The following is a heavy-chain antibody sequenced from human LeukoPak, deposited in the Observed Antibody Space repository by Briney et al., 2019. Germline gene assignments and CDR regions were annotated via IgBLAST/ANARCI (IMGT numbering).Heavy chain of an antibody. V-gene: IGHV1-18*01. D-gene: IGHD6-19*01. CDR2: ISAYNGIT. CDR1: GYTFTSYG. CDR3: ATRGRVAGTFYGH. Sequence: GASVKVSCKASGYTFTSYGISWVRQAPGQGLEWIGWISAYNGITNYAQKLQGRVTMTTDTSTSTAYMELRSLRSDDTAVYYCATRGRVAGTFYGHWGQGTLVTVSS. J-gene: IGHJ4*02.